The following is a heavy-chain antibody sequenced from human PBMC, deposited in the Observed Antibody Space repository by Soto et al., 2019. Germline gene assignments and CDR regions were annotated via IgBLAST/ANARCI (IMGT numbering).Heavy chain of an antibody. Sequence: HPGGSLRLSCAASGFIFNNYWMHWVRQAPGKGLVWVARINGDGSTTTYVDSVNGRFTISRDNAKNTVYLQMNSLRAEDTAVYYCARGSGPRGRPYWGQGILVTVSS. V-gene: IGHV3-74*01. CDR2: INGDGSTT. D-gene: IGHD6-25*01. J-gene: IGHJ4*02. CDR1: GFIFNNYW. CDR3: ARGSGPRGRPY.